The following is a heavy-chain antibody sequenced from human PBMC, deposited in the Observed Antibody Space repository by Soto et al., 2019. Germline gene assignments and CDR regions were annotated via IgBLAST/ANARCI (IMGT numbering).Heavy chain of an antibody. Sequence: QVHLEQWGAGLLNPSETLSLTCAVYGGSLSGYYWSWVRQSPGKGLEWIGEINHSGTANYNPSLKTRVTISADASKHQFSLRLPSVTAADSATYYCASYHFLDLWTGSRHYMDVWSRGTPVTVSS. CDR1: GGSLSGYY. CDR3: ASYHFLDLWTGSRHYMDV. D-gene: IGHD3-9*01. CDR2: INHSGTA. V-gene: IGHV4-34*01. J-gene: IGHJ6*03.